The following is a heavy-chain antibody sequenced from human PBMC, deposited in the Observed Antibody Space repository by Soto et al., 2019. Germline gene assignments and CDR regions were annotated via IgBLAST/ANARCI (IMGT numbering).Heavy chain of an antibody. CDR3: AREKQQLEFNWFDP. D-gene: IGHD6-13*01. V-gene: IGHV3-21*01. CDR1: GFTFRSFT. CDR2: ISSNSAYV. Sequence: GGSLRLSCAASGFTFRSFTMNWVRQAPGKGLEWVSTISSNSAYVYYTDALRGRFTISRDNAKNSLYLQMNSLRAEDTAVYYCAREKQQLEFNWFDPWGQGTLVTVSS. J-gene: IGHJ5*02.